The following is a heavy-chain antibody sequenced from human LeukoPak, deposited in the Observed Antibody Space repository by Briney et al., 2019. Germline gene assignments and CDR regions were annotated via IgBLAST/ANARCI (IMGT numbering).Heavy chain of an antibody. CDR3: ARDMRHYRNYDSTGYYFNFEY. CDR1: GYIFTGYG. Sequence: ASVKVSCKASGYIFTGYGISWVRQAPGQGLGWMGGISVHNGYRRYAQKFQGRVTMTTDTSTSTAYMDLRSLRSDDTAVYYCARDMRHYRNYDSTGYYFNFEYWGQGTLVTVSP. CDR2: ISVHNGYR. D-gene: IGHD3-22*01. J-gene: IGHJ4*02. V-gene: IGHV1-18*01.